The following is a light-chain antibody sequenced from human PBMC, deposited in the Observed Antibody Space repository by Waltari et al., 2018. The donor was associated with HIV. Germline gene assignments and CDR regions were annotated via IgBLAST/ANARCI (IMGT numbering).Light chain of an antibody. J-gene: IGLJ3*02. V-gene: IGLV3-21*02. CDR1: NIGRKS. CDR3: QVWDSSSDHRV. CDR2: DDS. Sequence: SYVLTQPPSVSVAPGQTARITCGGTNIGRKSGNWYQQKPGQAPVLVVYDDSDRPSGIPERFSGSNSGNTATLTISRVEAGDGADYYCQVWDSSSDHRVFGGGTKLTVL.